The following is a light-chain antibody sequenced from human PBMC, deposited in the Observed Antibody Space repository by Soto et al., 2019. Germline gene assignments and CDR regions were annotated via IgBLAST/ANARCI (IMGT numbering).Light chain of an antibody. Sequence: EIQMTRSPSTLSASVGYRVTITCPASQSISSWLAWYQQKPGKAPKLLIYDDSSLESGVPSRFSGSGSGTEFTLTISSLQPDDFATYYCQKYNSYSWTCGQGTK. CDR1: QSISSW. V-gene: IGKV1-5*01. CDR2: DDS. J-gene: IGKJ1*01. CDR3: QKYNSYSWT.